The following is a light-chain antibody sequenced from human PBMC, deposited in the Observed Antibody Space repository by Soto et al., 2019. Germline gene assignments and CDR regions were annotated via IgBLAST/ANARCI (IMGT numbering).Light chain of an antibody. Sequence: DIQMPQSPSTLSASVGDRVNITCRASQSISNWLAWYQQKPGKAPKFLISDASSLESGIPSRFSGSGSGTEFTLTISSLQPDDFAHYFCQQYDSFPWTFGHGTKVEV. CDR3: QQYDSFPWT. CDR1: QSISNW. CDR2: DAS. J-gene: IGKJ1*01. V-gene: IGKV1-5*01.